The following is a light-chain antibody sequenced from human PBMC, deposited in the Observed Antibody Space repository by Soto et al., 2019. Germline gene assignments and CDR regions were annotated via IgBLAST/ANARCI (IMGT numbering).Light chain of an antibody. V-gene: IGKV3-20*01. CDR2: GAS. J-gene: IGKJ5*01. CDR3: QQYGSSAPIT. Sequence: EIVMTQSPATLSVSPWGRATLSCSASQSIGDTLAWYQQKPGQAPRLLIYGASIRATGIPDRFSGSGSETDFTLTISRLEPEDFALYYCQQYGSSAPITFGQGTRLEI. CDR1: QSIGDT.